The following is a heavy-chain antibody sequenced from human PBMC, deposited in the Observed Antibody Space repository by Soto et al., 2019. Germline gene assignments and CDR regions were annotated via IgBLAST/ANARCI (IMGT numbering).Heavy chain of an antibody. Sequence: GGSLELCCAASGFTLSSSAMGWVRQAPGKGLEWVSAISGSGGSTYYADSVKGRFTISRDNSKNTLYLQMNSLRAEDTAVYYCANLEYYDILTGDYGFDYWGQGTLVTVSS. CDR2: ISGSGGST. D-gene: IGHD3-9*01. V-gene: IGHV3-23*01. J-gene: IGHJ4*02. CDR3: ANLEYYDILTGDYGFDY. CDR1: GFTLSSSA.